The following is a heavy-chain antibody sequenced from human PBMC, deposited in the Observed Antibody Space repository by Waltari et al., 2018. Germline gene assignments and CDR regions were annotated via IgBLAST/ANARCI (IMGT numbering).Heavy chain of an antibody. Sequence: QVQLQESGPGLVKPSETLSLTCTVPGDSISSGDFYWRWIHQHPGRGLEWIGYIYSSGRTYYNPSLKSRITISVDTSKNQFSLTLSSVTAADTAVYYCARAPRGYSGYDHFDYWGQGILVTVSS. CDR2: IYSSGRT. CDR1: GDSISSGDFY. D-gene: IGHD5-12*01. CDR3: ARAPRGYSGYDHFDY. J-gene: IGHJ4*02. V-gene: IGHV4-31*03.